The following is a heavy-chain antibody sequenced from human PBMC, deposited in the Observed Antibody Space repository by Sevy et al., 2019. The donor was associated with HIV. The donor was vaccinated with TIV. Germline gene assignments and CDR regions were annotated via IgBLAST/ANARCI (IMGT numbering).Heavy chain of an antibody. Sequence: SETLSLTCAVYGGSFSGYYWSWIRQPPGKGLEWIGEINHSGSTNYNPSLNSRVTISVDTSKNQFSLKLSSVTATDTAVSYCARGEGDLTIWGQGTLVSVSS. CDR1: GGSFSGYY. D-gene: IGHD3-3*01. CDR2: INHSGST. J-gene: IGHJ4*02. V-gene: IGHV4-34*01. CDR3: ARGEGDLTI.